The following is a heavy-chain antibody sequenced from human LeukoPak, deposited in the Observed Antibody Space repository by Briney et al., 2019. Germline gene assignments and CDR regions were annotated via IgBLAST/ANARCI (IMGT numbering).Heavy chain of an antibody. D-gene: IGHD2-15*01. J-gene: IGHJ6*03. CDR3: ARAMVVAATPGGEYYYYMDV. Sequence: SGGSLRLSCAASGFTFSSYSMNWVRQAPGKGLEWVSSISSSSSYIYYADSVKGRFTISRDNAKNSLYLQMNSLRAEDTAVYYCARAMVVAATPGGEYYYYMDVWGKGTTVTVSS. CDR1: GFTFSSYS. CDR2: ISSSSSYI. V-gene: IGHV3-21*01.